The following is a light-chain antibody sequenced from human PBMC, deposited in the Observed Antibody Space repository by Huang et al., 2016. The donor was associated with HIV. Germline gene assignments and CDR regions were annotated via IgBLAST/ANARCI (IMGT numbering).Light chain of an antibody. CDR2: GAS. CDR3: QQYNDWPRT. CDR1: QSVSNN. J-gene: IGKJ1*01. Sequence: EIVMTQSPATLSVSPGERATLSCRASQSVSNNLAWYQQKPGQAPRLLIAGASTRATGVPGRFRGSGSATEFTLTISSLQSEDLAVYYCQQYNDWPRTFGQGTKVEIK. V-gene: IGKV3-15*01.